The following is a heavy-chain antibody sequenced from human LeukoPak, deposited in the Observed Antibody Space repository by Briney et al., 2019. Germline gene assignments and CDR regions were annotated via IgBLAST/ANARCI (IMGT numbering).Heavy chain of an antibody. CDR2: ISSSGSTI. Sequence: PGGSLRLSCAASGFTFSSYEMNWVRQAPGKGLEWVSYISSSGSTIYYADSVKGRFTISRDNAKNSLYLQMNSLRAEDTAVYYCARDKAVTAIPCYSDYWGQGTLVTVSS. J-gene: IGHJ4*02. V-gene: IGHV3-48*03. CDR3: ARDKAVTAIPCYSDY. CDR1: GFTFSSYE. D-gene: IGHD2-21*02.